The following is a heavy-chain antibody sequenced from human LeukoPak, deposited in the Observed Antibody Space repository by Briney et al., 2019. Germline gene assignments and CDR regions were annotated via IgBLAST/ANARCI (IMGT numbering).Heavy chain of an antibody. CDR2: ISSSSSYI. CDR1: GFTFSSYS. D-gene: IGHD2-21*02. V-gene: IGHV3-21*01. Sequence: GGSLRLSCAASGFTFSSYSMNWVRQAPGKGLEWVSSISSSSSYIYYADSVKGRFTISRDNAKNSLYLQMNSLRAEDTAVYYCARESLQGVTDYWGQGTLVTVSS. J-gene: IGHJ4*02. CDR3: ARESLQGVTDY.